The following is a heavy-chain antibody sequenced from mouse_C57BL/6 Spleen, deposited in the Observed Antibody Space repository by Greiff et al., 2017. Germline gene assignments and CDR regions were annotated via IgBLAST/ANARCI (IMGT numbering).Heavy chain of an antibody. CDR3: ARGGPIYYYPYSFDY. CDR1: GYTFTSYW. D-gene: IGHD1-1*01. V-gene: IGHV1-69*01. CDR2: IDPSDSYT. J-gene: IGHJ2*01. Sequence: QVQLQQPGAELVMPGASVKLSCKASGYTFTSYWMHWVKQRPGQGLEWIGEIDPSDSYTNYNQKFKGKSTLTVDKSSSTAYMQLSSLTSEDSAVYYCARGGPIYYYPYSFDYWGQGTTLTVSS.